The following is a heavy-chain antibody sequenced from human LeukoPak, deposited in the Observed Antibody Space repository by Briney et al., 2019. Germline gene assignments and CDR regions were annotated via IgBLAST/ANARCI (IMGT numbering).Heavy chain of an antibody. CDR3: ARIGTYAAV. D-gene: IGHD3-10*01. V-gene: IGHV4-59*08. Sequence: PSETLSLTCTVSGGSISGYYWSWVRQPPGKGLEWIGYVSYSGSTNYNPSLKSRVTISVDTSKNQFSLKLSSVTAADTAVYYCARIGTYAAVWGQGTLVTVSS. J-gene: IGHJ4*02. CDR1: GGSISGYY. CDR2: VSYSGST.